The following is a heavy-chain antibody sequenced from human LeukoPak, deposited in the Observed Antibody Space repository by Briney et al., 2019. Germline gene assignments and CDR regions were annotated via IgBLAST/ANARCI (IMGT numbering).Heavy chain of an antibody. J-gene: IGHJ2*01. CDR2: VDYSGST. Sequence: SETLSLTCTVSGGSIGTYYWSWIRQPPGKGLEWIGYVDYSGSTNYNPSLKSRVTISVDTSKNQFSLKLSSVTTADTAVYYCARVGQGCFGLWGRGTLVTVSS. V-gene: IGHV4-59*01. CDR1: GGSIGTYY. CDR3: ARVGQGCFGL.